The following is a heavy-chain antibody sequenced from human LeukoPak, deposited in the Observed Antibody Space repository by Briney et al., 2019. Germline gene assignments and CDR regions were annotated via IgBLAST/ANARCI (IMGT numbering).Heavy chain of an antibody. CDR3: ARHRGGSSPSVFDS. V-gene: IGHV4-39*01. J-gene: IGHJ4*02. CDR1: GGSVSSSSYY. Sequence: SETLSLTCTVSGGSVSSSSYYWGWIRQPPGNGLEWIESVYYSGSTYYNPSLKSRVTISVDTSKNQFSLKMSSVTAADTTLFYCARHRGGSSPSVFDSWGQGTLVTVSS. D-gene: IGHD2-15*01. CDR2: VYYSGST.